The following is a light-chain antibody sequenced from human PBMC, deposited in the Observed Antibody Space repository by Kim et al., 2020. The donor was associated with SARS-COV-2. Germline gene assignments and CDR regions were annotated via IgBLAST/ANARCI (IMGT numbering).Light chain of an antibody. CDR1: QIVNGRF. CDR3: QQYDSSVWT. V-gene: IGKV3-20*01. CDR2: GAS. J-gene: IGKJ1*01. Sequence: SPGEGATRSCRASQIVNGRFLAWYQQKPGQAPRLLIYGASTRATGIPDRFSGSGSGTDFTLTISRLEPEDFAMYYCQQYDSSVWTFGQGTKVDIK.